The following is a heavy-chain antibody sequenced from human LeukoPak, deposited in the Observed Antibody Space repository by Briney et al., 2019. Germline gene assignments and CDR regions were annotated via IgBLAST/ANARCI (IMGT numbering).Heavy chain of an antibody. CDR3: ARGYSSSWYSDY. J-gene: IGHJ4*02. D-gene: IGHD6-13*01. CDR1: GGSISSYY. CDR2: IYTSGST. V-gene: IGHV4-4*07. Sequence: SETLSLTCTVSGGSISSYYWSWIRQPAGKGLEWIGRIYTSGSTNYNPSLKRRVTISVDKSKNQFSLKLSSVTAADTAVYYCARGYSSSWYSDYWGQGTLVTVSS.